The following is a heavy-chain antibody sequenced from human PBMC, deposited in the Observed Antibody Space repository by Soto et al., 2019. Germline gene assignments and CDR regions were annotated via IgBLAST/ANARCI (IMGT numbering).Heavy chain of an antibody. CDR1: GGSISSSSYY. V-gene: IGHV4-39*01. Sequence: QLQLQESGPGLVKPSETLSLTCTVSGGSISSSSYYWGWIRQPPGKGLEWIGSIYYSGSTYYNPSLKSRVTISVDTSKNQFSLKLSSVTAADTAVYYCARQLSHPRQWLVSSFDYWGQGTLVTVSS. CDR3: ARQLSHPRQWLVSSFDY. CDR2: IYYSGST. D-gene: IGHD6-19*01. J-gene: IGHJ4*02.